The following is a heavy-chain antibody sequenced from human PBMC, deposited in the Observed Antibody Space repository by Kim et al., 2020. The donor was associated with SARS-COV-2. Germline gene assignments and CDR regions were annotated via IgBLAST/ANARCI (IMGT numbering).Heavy chain of an antibody. J-gene: IGHJ5*02. CDR1: GGSISSSNW. CDR2: IYHSGST. Sequence: SETLSLTCAVSGGSISSSNWWSWVRQPPGKGLEWIGEIYHSGSTNYNPSLKSRVTISVDKSKNQFSLKLSSVTAADTAVYYCARRAYCGGDCPYNWFDPWGQGTLVTVSS. D-gene: IGHD2-21*01. CDR3: ARRAYCGGDCPYNWFDP. V-gene: IGHV4-4*02.